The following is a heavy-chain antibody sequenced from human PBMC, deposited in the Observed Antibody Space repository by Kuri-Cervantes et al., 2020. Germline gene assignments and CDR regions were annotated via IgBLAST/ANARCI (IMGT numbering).Heavy chain of an antibody. Sequence: SVKVSCKASGGTFSSYAISWVRQAPGQGLEWMGGIIPIFGTANYAQKFQGRVTITADESTSTAYMELSSLRSEDTAVYHCAGYGDYSVGLYYFDYWGQGTLVTVSS. CDR1: GGTFSSYA. J-gene: IGHJ4*02. D-gene: IGHD4-17*01. CDR3: AGYGDYSVGLYYFDY. V-gene: IGHV1-69*13. CDR2: IIPIFGTA.